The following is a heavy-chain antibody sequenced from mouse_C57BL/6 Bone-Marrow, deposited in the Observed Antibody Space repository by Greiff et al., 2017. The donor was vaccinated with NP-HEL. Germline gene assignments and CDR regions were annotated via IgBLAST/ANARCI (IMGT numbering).Heavy chain of an antibody. CDR3: ALYYYGSSYPDWYFDV. CDR2: IDPANGNT. J-gene: IGHJ1*03. V-gene: IGHV14-3*01. D-gene: IGHD1-1*01. CDR1: GFNIKNTY. Sequence: EVQLQQSVAELVRPGASVKLSCTASGFNIKNTYMHWVKQRPEQGLEWIGRIDPANGNTKYAPKFPGKATITADTSSNTAYLQLSSLTSEDTAIYYCALYYYGSSYPDWYFDVWGTGTTVTVSS.